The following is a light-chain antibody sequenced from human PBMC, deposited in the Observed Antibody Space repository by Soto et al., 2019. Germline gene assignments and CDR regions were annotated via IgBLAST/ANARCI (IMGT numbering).Light chain of an antibody. V-gene: IGKV3-11*01. CDR1: QSVSSY. J-gene: IGKJ4*01. Sequence: DIVLTQSPATLSLSPGERATLSCRASQSVSSYLAWYQQKPGQAPRLLIYDASKRATGIPPRFSGSGSGTDFTLTISTLEPEDFAVYYCQLRDDLPLTFGGGTKVEIK. CDR3: QLRDDLPLT. CDR2: DAS.